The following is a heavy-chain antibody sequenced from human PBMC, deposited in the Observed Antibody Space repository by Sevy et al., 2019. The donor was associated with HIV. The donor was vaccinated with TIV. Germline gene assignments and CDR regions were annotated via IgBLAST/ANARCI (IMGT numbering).Heavy chain of an antibody. J-gene: IGHJ6*02. V-gene: IGHV3-30*04. CDR2: ISYDGSNK. D-gene: IGHD4-17*01. CDR3: AREMTTVTPWYYYGMDV. CDR1: GFTFSSYA. Sequence: GGSLRLSCAASGFTFSSYAMHWVRQAPGKGLEWVAVISYDGSNKYYPDSVKGRFTISRDNSKNTLYLQMNSLRAEDTAVYYCAREMTTVTPWYYYGMDVWGQGTTVTVSS.